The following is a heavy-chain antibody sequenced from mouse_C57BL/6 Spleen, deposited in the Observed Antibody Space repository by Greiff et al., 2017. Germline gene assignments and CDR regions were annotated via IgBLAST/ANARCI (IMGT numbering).Heavy chain of an antibody. Sequence: QVQLKQSGAELVKPGASVKLSCKASGYTFTEYTIHWVKQRSGQGLEWIGWLYPGSGSIKYNEKFKDKATLTADKSSSTAYMELSRLTSEDSAVYVCARQNVSNYEWVAYWGQGTLVTVSA. V-gene: IGHV1-62-2*01. CDR1: GYTFTEYT. J-gene: IGHJ3*01. CDR2: LYPGSGSI. D-gene: IGHD2-5*01. CDR3: ARQNVSNYEWVAY.